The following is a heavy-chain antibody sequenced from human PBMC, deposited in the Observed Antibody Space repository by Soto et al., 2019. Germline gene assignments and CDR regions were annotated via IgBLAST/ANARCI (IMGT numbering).Heavy chain of an antibody. D-gene: IGHD5-12*01. CDR2: IYYSGST. J-gene: IGHJ6*02. CDR3: ARDSLLRLKGGMDV. V-gene: IGHV4-59*12. CDR1: GGSISSYY. Sequence: PSETLSLTCTASGGSISSYYWSWIRQPPGKGLEWIGYIYYSGSTYYNPSLKSRVTISVDTSKNQFSLKLSSVTAADTAVYYCARDSLLRLKGGMDVWGQGTTVTVSS.